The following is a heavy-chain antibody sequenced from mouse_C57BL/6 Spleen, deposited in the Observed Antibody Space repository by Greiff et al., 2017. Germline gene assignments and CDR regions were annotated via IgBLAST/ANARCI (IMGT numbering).Heavy chain of an antibody. D-gene: IGHD1-1*01. CDR3: ARTGGYGSSSYYAMDY. CDR1: GYTFTSYT. CDR2: INPSSGYT. V-gene: IGHV1-4*01. Sequence: VQLVESGAELARPGASVKMSCKASGYTFTSYTMHWEKQRPGQGLEWIGYINPSSGYTKYNQKFKDKATLTADKSSSTAYMQLSSLTSEDSAVYYCARTGGYGSSSYYAMDYWGQGTSVTVSS. J-gene: IGHJ4*01.